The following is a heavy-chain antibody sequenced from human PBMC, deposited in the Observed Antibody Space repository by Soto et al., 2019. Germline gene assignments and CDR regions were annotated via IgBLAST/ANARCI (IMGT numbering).Heavy chain of an antibody. V-gene: IGHV1-69*01. CDR3: ARSTSPYYYDSSGYSHFQH. J-gene: IGHJ1*01. D-gene: IGHD3-22*01. CDR1: GGTFSSYA. Sequence: QVQLVQSGAEVKKPGSSVKVSCKASGGTFSSYAISWVRQAPGQGLEWMGGIIPIFGTANYAQKFQGRVTITADESTSTAYMELSSLTSEDTAVYYCARSTSPYYYDSSGYSHFQHWGQGTLVTVSS. CDR2: IIPIFGTA.